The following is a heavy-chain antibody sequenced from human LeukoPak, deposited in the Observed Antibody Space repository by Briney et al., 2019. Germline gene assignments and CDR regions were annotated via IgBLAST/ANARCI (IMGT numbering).Heavy chain of an antibody. V-gene: IGHV3-7*02. CDR3: ARSRGWNDVGYYGMDV. D-gene: IGHD1-1*01. CDR2: IKEDGSDK. J-gene: IGHJ6*02. CDR1: GFTFGSYW. Sequence: PGGSLRLSCAASGFTFGSYWMSWVRQAPGKRLEWVATIKEDGSDKYYVDSVKGRFTISRDNAKNSLYLQMNSLRDEDTAVYYCARSRGWNDVGYYGMDVWGQGTTVTVSS.